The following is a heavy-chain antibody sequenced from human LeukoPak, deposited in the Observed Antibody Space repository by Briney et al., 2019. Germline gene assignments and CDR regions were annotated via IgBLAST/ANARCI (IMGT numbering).Heavy chain of an antibody. CDR2: ISSDGGST. Sequence: PGGSLRLSCAASGIIFSNYAMHWVRQGPGKGLECISTISSDGGSTYYANSVQGRFTISRDNSKNTLYLQMGSLRAEDMAVYYCARGRQGAKTRYFDLWGRGTRVTVSS. D-gene: IGHD1-26*01. J-gene: IGHJ2*01. V-gene: IGHV3-64*01. CDR1: GIIFSNYA. CDR3: ARGRQGAKTRYFDL.